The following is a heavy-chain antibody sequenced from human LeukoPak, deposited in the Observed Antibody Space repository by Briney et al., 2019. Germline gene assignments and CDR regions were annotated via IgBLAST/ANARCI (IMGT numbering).Heavy chain of an antibody. CDR3: AKGMQLWLLSLLDY. V-gene: IGHV3-30*18. CDR2: ISYDGSNK. D-gene: IGHD5-18*01. CDR1: GFTFSNYG. J-gene: IGHJ4*02. Sequence: PGGSLRLSCAASGFTFSNYGMHWVRQAPGKGLEWVAVISYDGSNKYYADSVKGRFTISRDSSKNTLYLQMNSLRPEDTAVYYCAKGMQLWLLSLLDYWGQGTLVTVSS.